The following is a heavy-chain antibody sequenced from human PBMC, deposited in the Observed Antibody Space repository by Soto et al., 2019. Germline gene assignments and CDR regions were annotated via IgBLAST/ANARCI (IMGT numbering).Heavy chain of an antibody. D-gene: IGHD6-13*01. J-gene: IGHJ4*02. V-gene: IGHV1-18*01. CDR1: GYTFTSYA. CDR3: ATGGAAAGTSDY. CDR2: ISAYNANT. Sequence: QVQLVQSGAEVKKPGASVKVSCKASGYTFTSYAVNWVRQAPGQGLEWMGWISAYNANTNYAQKLQGRVTMTTDTSTSTAFMELWSLLSDDTAVYYCATGGAAAGTSDYWGQGTLVTVSS.